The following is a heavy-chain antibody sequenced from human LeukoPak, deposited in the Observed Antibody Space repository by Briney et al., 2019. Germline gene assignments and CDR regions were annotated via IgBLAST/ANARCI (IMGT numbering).Heavy chain of an antibody. Sequence: PGGSLTLLCAAWGLIFSYYAMHGLRQAPAEGLDGVAVISYDGSKKYYGDSVKGRITISRDNSKNTLYLQMNSLRGETTAVYYCARDQTGTYNVDSWGQGTLVTVSS. V-gene: IGHV3-30*04. CDR2: ISYDGSKK. D-gene: IGHD1-26*01. CDR3: ARDQTGTYNVDS. J-gene: IGHJ4*02. CDR1: GLIFSYYA.